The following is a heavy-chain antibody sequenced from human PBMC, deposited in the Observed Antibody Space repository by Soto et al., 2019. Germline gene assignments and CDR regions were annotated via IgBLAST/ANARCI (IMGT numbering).Heavy chain of an antibody. CDR1: GFTFGDYA. J-gene: IGHJ4*02. V-gene: IGHV3-49*03. D-gene: IGHD6-19*01. CDR2: IRSKAYGGTT. CDR3: TRAPRSFYSSGWFFDY. Sequence: PGGSLRLSSTASGFTFGDYAMSWFRQAPGKGLEWVGFIRSKAYGGTTEYAASVKGRFTISRDDSKSIAYLQMNSLKTEDTAVYYCTRAPRSFYSSGWFFDYWGQGTLVTVSS.